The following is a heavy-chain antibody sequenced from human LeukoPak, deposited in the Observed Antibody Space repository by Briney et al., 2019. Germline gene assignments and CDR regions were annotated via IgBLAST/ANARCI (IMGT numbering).Heavy chain of an antibody. Sequence: PGGSLRLSCAASGFTFSSYSMNWVRQAPGKGLEWVSSISSSSSYIYYADSVKGRFTISRDNAKNSLYLQMNSLRAEDTAVYYCARDGEAYCGGDCYVDYWGQGTLVTVSS. CDR2: ISSSSSYI. CDR1: GFTFSSYS. V-gene: IGHV3-21*01. D-gene: IGHD2-21*02. CDR3: ARDGEAYCGGDCYVDY. J-gene: IGHJ4*02.